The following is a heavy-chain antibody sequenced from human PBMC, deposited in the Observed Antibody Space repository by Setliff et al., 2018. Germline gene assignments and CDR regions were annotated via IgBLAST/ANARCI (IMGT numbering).Heavy chain of an antibody. Sequence: SVKVSCKASGGTFSIYDITWVRQAPGQGLEWMGGIIPISGSPNYAQKFQGRVTITADKSTSTAYMELSSLRSEDTAVYYCARGSYYYGSGSYYSVWGQGTLVTVSS. D-gene: IGHD3-10*01. J-gene: IGHJ4*02. V-gene: IGHV1-69*06. CDR1: GGTFSIYD. CDR3: ARGSYYYGSGSYYSV. CDR2: IIPISGSP.